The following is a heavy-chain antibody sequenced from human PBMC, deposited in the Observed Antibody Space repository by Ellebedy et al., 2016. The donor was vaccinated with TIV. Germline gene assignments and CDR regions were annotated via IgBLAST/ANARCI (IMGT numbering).Heavy chain of an antibody. CDR1: GYTFTGYY. CDR2: IVVGSGNT. D-gene: IGHD3-16*02. V-gene: IGHV1-46*01. Sequence: ASVKVSCKASGYTFTGYYMHWVRQAPGQRLEWIGWIVVGSGNTNYAQKFQGRVTITADESTSTVHMELSSLRSEDTAVYYCARGFMITFGGVIVRGGGWFDPWGQGTLVTVSS. CDR3: ARGFMITFGGVIVRGGGWFDP. J-gene: IGHJ5*02.